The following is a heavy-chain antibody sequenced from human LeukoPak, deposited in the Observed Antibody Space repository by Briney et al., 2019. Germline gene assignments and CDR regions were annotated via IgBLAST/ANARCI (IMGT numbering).Heavy chain of an antibody. V-gene: IGHV3-53*01. Sequence: GGSLRLSCAASGFTVSTNYMTWVRQAPGKGLEWVSVIYSGGHTSYADSVKGRFTISRDNSKNTLYLQMNSLGAEDTAVYYCARDPGGNQNGFDIWGQGTMVTVSS. CDR3: ARDPGGNQNGFDI. J-gene: IGHJ3*02. CDR2: IYSGGHT. CDR1: GFTVSTNY. D-gene: IGHD3-16*01.